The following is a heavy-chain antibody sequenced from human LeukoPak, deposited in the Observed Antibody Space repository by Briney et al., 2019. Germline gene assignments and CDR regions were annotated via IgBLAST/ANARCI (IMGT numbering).Heavy chain of an antibody. CDR1: GFTFISYA. D-gene: IGHD3-10*01. J-gene: IGHJ4*02. CDR3: AKGQEGTFDY. CDR2: ISFHGTDS. V-gene: IGHV3-30*04. Sequence: GGSLRLSCAASGFTFISYAIHWVRQAPGKGLEWVAVISFHGTDSFYADSVKGRFTISRDNSKNTLYLQMNSLRAEDTAVYYCAKGQEGTFDYWGQGTLVTVSS.